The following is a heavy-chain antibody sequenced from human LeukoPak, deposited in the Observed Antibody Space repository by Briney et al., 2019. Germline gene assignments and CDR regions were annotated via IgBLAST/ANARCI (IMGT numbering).Heavy chain of an antibody. CDR1: GGTFSISA. J-gene: IGHJ6*02. D-gene: IGHD5-18*01. Sequence: GASVKVSFKTSGGTFSISAITWVRQAPGQGLEWMGRIIPVLNITTYAQKFQGSVTITADTSTSTVYMELSSLRSEETAVYYCARDQGLTAPPPYGLDVWGQGTTVIVSS. V-gene: IGHV1-69*04. CDR2: IIPVLNIT. CDR3: ARDQGLTAPPPYGLDV.